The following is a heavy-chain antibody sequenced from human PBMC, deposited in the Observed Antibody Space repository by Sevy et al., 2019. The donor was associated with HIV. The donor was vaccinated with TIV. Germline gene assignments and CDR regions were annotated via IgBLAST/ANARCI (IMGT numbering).Heavy chain of an antibody. J-gene: IGHJ4*02. CDR1: GFTFSNFY. CDR2: ITDREANV. Sequence: GGSLRLSCAASGFTFSNFYMGWIRQAPGKGLEWISSITDREANVLYADSVKGRFTISRDNARNSLYLQINSLRVEDTVVNDCDRGPHFVVCNGYYVNFDFWGQGTMVTVSS. V-gene: IGHV3-11*01. CDR3: DRGPHFVVCNGYYVNFDF. D-gene: IGHD3-22*01.